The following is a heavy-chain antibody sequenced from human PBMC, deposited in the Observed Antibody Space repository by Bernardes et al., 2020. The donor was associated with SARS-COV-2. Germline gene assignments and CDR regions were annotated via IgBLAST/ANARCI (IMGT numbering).Heavy chain of an antibody. Sequence: GGSLRLSCAASGFTFSTSGIHWVRQAPGQGLEWMGWINPNSGGPNYAQKFQGRVTMTRDTSISTAYMELSRLRSDDTAVYYCARDPSSGWYLDYWGQGTLVTVSS. CDR1: GFTFSTSG. V-gene: IGHV1-2*02. CDR2: INPNSGGP. D-gene: IGHD6-19*01. CDR3: ARDPSSGWYLDY. J-gene: IGHJ4*02.